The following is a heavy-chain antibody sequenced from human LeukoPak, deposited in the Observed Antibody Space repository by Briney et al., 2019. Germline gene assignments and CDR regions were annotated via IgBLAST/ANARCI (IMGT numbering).Heavy chain of an antibody. D-gene: IGHD3-22*01. CDR2: ISAYNGNT. CDR3: ARDSSGIDY. Sequence: ASVTVSCKASGYTFTGYYIHWVRQAPGQGLEWMGWISAYNGNTNYAQKLQGRVTMTTDTSTSTAYMELRSLRSDDTAVYYCARDSSGIDYWGQGTLVTVSS. J-gene: IGHJ4*02. CDR1: GYTFTGYY. V-gene: IGHV1-18*04.